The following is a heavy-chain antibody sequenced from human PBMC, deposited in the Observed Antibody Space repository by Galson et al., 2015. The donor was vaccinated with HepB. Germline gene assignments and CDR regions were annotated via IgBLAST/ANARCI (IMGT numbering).Heavy chain of an antibody. J-gene: IGHJ4*02. V-gene: IGHV3-23*01. CDR2: MSGHGDKT. CDR3: ANLVVGYDY. CDR1: GCTFSSYA. D-gene: IGHD1-1*01. Sequence: SLRLSCAAFGCTFSSYAMTWVRQAPGKGLEWVSTMSGHGDKTYYADSVKGRLTVSRDNSKNTLYLQMNNLRAEDTAVYYCANLVVGYDYWGQGTLVTVAS.